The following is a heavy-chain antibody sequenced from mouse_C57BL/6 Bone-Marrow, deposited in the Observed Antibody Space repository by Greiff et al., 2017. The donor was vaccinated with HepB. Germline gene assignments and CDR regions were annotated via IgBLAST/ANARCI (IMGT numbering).Heavy chain of an antibody. CDR2: IYPGDGDT. D-gene: IGHD1-1*01. Sequence: QVQLQQSGAELVKPGASVKISCKASGYAFSSYWMNWVKQRPGKGLEWIGQIYPGDGDTNYNGKFKGKATLTADKSSSTAYMQLSSLTSEDSAVYFCARRGYGSSYVEFAYWGQGTLVTVSA. CDR1: GYAFSSYW. V-gene: IGHV1-80*01. J-gene: IGHJ3*01. CDR3: ARRGYGSSYVEFAY.